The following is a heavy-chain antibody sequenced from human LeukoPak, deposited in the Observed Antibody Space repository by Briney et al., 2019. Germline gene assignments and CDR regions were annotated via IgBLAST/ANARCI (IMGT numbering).Heavy chain of an antibody. Sequence: GGSLRLSCAASGFTYDDYAMHWVRPAPGKGLEWVSGISWNSGSIGYAVSVKGRFTISRDNAKNSLYLQMNSLRAEDTALYYCAKENYYDSSGPTGYYYGMDVWGQGTTVTVSS. CDR3: AKENYYDSSGPTGYYYGMDV. CDR2: ISWNSGSI. D-gene: IGHD3-22*01. CDR1: GFTYDDYA. J-gene: IGHJ6*02. V-gene: IGHV3-9*01.